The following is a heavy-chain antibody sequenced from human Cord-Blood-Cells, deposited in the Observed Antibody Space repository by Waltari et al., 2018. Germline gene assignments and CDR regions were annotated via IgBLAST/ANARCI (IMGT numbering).Heavy chain of an antibody. J-gene: IGHJ1*01. Sequence: QVQLVQSGAEVKKPGSSVKVSCKASGGTFSSYAISWVRQAPGLGLEWMGGIIPIFGTANYAQKFQGRVTITADESTSTAYMELSSLRSEDTAVYYCARDLDEDGSGSLAPFQHWGQGTLVTVSS. V-gene: IGHV1-69*01. CDR2: IIPIFGTA. D-gene: IGHD3-10*01. CDR1: GGTFSSYA. CDR3: ARDLDEDGSGSLAPFQH.